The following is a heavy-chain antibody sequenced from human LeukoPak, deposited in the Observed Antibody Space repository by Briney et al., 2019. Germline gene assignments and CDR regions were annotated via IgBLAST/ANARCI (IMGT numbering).Heavy chain of an antibody. J-gene: IGHJ4*02. CDR2: INTNTGNP. V-gene: IGHV7-4-1*02. Sequence: GASVKVSCKASGYTFTSYAMNWVRQAPGQGLEWMGWINTNTGNPTYAQGFTGRFVFSLDTSVSTAYLQISSLKAEDTAVYYCARTLVLRYFDWLSPIDYWGQGTLVTVSS. D-gene: IGHD3-9*01. CDR1: GYTFTSYA. CDR3: ARTLVLRYFDWLSPIDY.